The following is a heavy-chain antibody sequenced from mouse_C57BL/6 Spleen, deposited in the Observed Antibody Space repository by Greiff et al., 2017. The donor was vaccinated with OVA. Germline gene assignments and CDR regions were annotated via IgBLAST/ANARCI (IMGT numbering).Heavy chain of an antibody. CDR3: AREDYYGSRVRFAY. V-gene: IGHV1-58*01. CDR2: IYIGHGYT. CDR1: GYTFTSYG. Sequence: EVKLVESGAELVSPGSSVKMSCKTSGYTFTSYGINWVKQRPGQGLEWIGYIYIGHGYTEYNEKFKGKATLTSDTSSSTAYMQLSSLTSEDSAIYFCAREDYYGSRVRFAYWGQGTLVTVSA. D-gene: IGHD1-1*01. J-gene: IGHJ3*01.